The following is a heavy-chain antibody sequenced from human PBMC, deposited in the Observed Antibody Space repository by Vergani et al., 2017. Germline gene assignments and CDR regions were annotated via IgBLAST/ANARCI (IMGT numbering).Heavy chain of an antibody. CDR1: GTSMSSNNC. J-gene: IGHJ4*02. CDR2: ICHTEDT. CDR3: ATIGYRRWGYYFDY. Sequence: QVQLQESGPGVVKPSQTLSLTCTVSGTSMSSNNCWTWVRQPPGKGLEWIGEICHTEDTKYSPSLKSRVTVSVDESRNLFSLRLNSVTAADTAVYYCATIGYRRWGYYFDYWGQGILVTVSS. D-gene: IGHD2-2*02. V-gene: IGHV4-4*02.